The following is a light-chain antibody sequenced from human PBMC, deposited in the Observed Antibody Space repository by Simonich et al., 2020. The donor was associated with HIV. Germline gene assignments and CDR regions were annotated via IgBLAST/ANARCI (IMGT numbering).Light chain of an antibody. V-gene: IGKV1-39*01. CDR2: AAS. Sequence: DIQMTQSPSSLSTSVGDRVTITCQASQDIRNYLKWYQQKPGKAPKLLIYAASSLQSGVPSRFSGSGSGTDFTLTISSLQPEDFATYYCQESYSTWTFGQGTKVEIK. CDR3: QESYSTWT. J-gene: IGKJ1*01. CDR1: QDIRNY.